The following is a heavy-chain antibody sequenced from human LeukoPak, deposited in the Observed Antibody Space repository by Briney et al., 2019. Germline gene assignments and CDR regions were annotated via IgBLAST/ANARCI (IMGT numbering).Heavy chain of an antibody. D-gene: IGHD2-8*01. CDR1: GFTFSSYS. CDR3: ARDRYGVAAEGSWFDP. V-gene: IGHV3-21*01. CDR2: ISTSSSYI. J-gene: IGHJ5*02. Sequence: PGGSLRLSCAASGFTFSSYSMNWVRQAPGKGLEWVSSISTSSSYIYYADSVKGRFTISRDNAKNSLYLQMNSLRAEDTAVYYCARDRYGVAAEGSWFDPRGQGTLVTVSS.